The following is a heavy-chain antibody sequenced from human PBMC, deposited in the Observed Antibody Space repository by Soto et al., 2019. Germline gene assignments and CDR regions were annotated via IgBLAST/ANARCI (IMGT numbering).Heavy chain of an antibody. Sequence: QVQLVESGGGVVQPGRSLRLSCEGSGFTFSSYGMHWVRQAPGKGLEWVAVISYYGSDKYYGDSVKGRFTISRDDSKNTLYLQSNSLRAEDTALYYCAKTAGYDYVWGSSGLDPWGQGTLVTVSS. D-gene: IGHD3-16*01. CDR3: AKTAGYDYVWGSSGLDP. CDR2: ISYYGSDK. CDR1: GFTFSSYG. J-gene: IGHJ5*02. V-gene: IGHV3-30*18.